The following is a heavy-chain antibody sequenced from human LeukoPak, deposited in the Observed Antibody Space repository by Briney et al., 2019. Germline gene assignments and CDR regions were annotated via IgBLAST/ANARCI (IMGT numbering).Heavy chain of an antibody. J-gene: IGHJ3*02. CDR3: ARAGELQDAFDI. CDR2: IYYSGST. Sequence: SETLSLTCTVSGGSISSSSYYWGWIRQPPGKGLEWIGSIYYSGSTYYNPSLKSRVTISVDTSKNQFSLKLSSVTAADTAVYYCARAGELQDAFDIWGQGTMVTVSS. V-gene: IGHV4-39*01. CDR1: GGSISSSSYY. D-gene: IGHD1-26*01.